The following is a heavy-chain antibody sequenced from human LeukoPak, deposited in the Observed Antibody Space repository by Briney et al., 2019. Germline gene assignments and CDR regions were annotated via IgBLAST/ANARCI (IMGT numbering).Heavy chain of an antibody. Sequence: GSLRLSCAASGFTFSDYYMSWIRQPPGKGLEWIGYIYYSGSTNYNPSLKSRVTISVDTSKNQFSLKLSSVTAADTAVYYCARDSSDSSGYPTFFDLWGRGTLVTVSS. CDR2: IYYSGST. V-gene: IGHV4-59*01. J-gene: IGHJ2*01. D-gene: IGHD3-22*01. CDR1: GFTFSDYY. CDR3: ARDSSDSSGYPTFFDL.